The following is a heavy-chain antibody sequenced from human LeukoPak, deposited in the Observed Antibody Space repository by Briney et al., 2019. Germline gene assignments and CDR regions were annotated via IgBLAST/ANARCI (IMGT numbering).Heavy chain of an antibody. J-gene: IGHJ4*02. CDR2: INPNSGGT. D-gene: IGHD3-22*01. Sequence: ASVKVSCKASGYTFTGYYMHWVRQAPGQGLEWMGWINPNSGGTDYAQKFQGRATMTRDTSISTAYMELSRLRSDDTAVYYCARAYYYDSSGYPPYWGQGTLVTVSS. V-gene: IGHV1-2*02. CDR1: GYTFTGYY. CDR3: ARAYYYDSSGYPPY.